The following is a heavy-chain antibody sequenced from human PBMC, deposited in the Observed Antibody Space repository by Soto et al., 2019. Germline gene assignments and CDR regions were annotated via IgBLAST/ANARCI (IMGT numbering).Heavy chain of an antibody. D-gene: IGHD3-10*01. J-gene: IGHJ5*02. CDR1: GVSISRSRYY. CDR3: TNSNWFDP. CDR2: IYYSGST. Sequence: QLQLQESGPGLVKPSETLSLTCTVSGVSISRSRYYWGWIRQPPGKGLEWIGSIYYSGSTYYNPSLKSRVTIHVDTSKNQFSLKLSSVTAADTAVYYCTNSNWFDPWGQGTLVTVSS. V-gene: IGHV4-39*01.